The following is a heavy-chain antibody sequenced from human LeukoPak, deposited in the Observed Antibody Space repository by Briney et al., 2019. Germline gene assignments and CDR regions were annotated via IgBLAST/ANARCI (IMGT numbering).Heavy chain of an antibody. CDR1: GFTFSSSA. D-gene: IGHD1-26*01. Sequence: GGSLRLSCAASGFTFSSSAMSWVRQVPGKGLEWVSGISASGGGTSYADSVRGRFTISRDNSKNTLYVQMNSLRDEDTAVYHRAKDQRWESPHYLDSWGQGTLVTVSS. CDR3: AKDQRWESPHYLDS. CDR2: ISASGGGT. V-gene: IGHV3-23*01. J-gene: IGHJ4*02.